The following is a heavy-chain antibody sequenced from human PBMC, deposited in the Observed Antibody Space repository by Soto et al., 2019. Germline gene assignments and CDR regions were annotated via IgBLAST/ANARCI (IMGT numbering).Heavy chain of an antibody. V-gene: IGHV2-5*01. Sequence: QITFKEYGPTLVKHTQTLTLTCTISGFSLSTTAVGVGWIRQPPGKALEWLALIYLNYDNKYSPSLQNRLTVTRDTSKHQAFLTRTNMDPVDTGTYWCAHGSGWMIDYWGQGTLVTVSS. J-gene: IGHJ4*02. CDR1: GFSLSTTAVG. D-gene: IGHD6-19*01. CDR2: IYLNYDN. CDR3: AHGSGWMIDY.